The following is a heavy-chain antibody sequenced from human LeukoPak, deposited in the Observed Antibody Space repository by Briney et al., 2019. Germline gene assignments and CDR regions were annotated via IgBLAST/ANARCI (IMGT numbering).Heavy chain of an antibody. J-gene: IGHJ4*02. CDR1: GFTFSSYG. Sequence: GGSLRLSCAASGFTFSSYGMHWVRQAPGKGLEWVAFIRYDGSNKYYADSVKGRFTISRDNSKNTLYLQMNSLRAEDTAVYYCARDGAYCTNGVCYQTLWGQGTLVTVSS. V-gene: IGHV3-30*02. CDR3: ARDGAYCTNGVCYQTL. D-gene: IGHD2-8*01. CDR2: IRYDGSNK.